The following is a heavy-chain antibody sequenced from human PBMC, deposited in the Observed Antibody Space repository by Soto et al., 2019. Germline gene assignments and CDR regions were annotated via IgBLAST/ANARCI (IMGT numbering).Heavy chain of an antibody. CDR1: GGSFSGYY. V-gene: IGHV4-34*01. D-gene: IGHD3-9*01. CDR3: ARCSSLLYFDCARDYYYMDF. CDR2: INHSGST. Sequence: SETLSLTCAVYGGSFSGYYWSWIRQPPGKGLEWIGEINHSGSTNYNPSLKSRVTISVDTSKNQFSLKLSSVTAADTAVYYCARCSSLLYFDCARDYYYMDFWGQGSTVPVSS. J-gene: IGHJ6*03.